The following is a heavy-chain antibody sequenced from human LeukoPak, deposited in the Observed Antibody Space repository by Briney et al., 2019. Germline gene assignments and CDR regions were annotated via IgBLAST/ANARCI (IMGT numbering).Heavy chain of an antibody. CDR3: AIDNYRGYSSSWYDNYFQH. Sequence: GASVKVSCKASGGTFSSYAISWVRQAPGQGLEWMGGIIPIFGTANYAQKFQGRVTITADESTSTAYMELSSLRSEDTAVYYCAIDNYRGYSSSWYDNYFQHWGQGTLVTVSS. D-gene: IGHD6-13*01. V-gene: IGHV1-69*13. CDR2: IIPIFGTA. CDR1: GGTFSSYA. J-gene: IGHJ1*01.